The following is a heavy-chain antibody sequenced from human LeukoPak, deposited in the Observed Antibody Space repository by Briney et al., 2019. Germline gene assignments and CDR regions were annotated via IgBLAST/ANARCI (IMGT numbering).Heavy chain of an antibody. V-gene: IGHV5-51*01. CDR3: ARPWGDGYNHFDF. Sequence: GESLKISCKGSGYSFTNYWIGWVRQMPGKGLEWMGIIYPGDSDTRYSPSFQGQVTISADKSISTAYLQWSSLKASDTAMFYCARPWGDGYNHFDFWGQGTLVTVSS. D-gene: IGHD5-24*01. CDR2: IYPGDSDT. J-gene: IGHJ4*02. CDR1: GYSFTNYW.